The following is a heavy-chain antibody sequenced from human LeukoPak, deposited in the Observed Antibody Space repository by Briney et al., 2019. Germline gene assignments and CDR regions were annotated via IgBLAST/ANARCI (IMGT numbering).Heavy chain of an antibody. CDR2: TYYRSKWYN. Sequence: SQTLALTCAISGDSVSSNSVAWNWIRQSPSRGLEWLGRTYYRSKWYNDYAVSVKSRITINPDTSKNQFSLQLNSVTPEDTAVYYCAREATSGSSQIDYWGQGTLVTVSS. CDR3: AREATSGSSQIDY. CDR1: GDSVSSNSVA. J-gene: IGHJ4*02. D-gene: IGHD1-26*01. V-gene: IGHV6-1*01.